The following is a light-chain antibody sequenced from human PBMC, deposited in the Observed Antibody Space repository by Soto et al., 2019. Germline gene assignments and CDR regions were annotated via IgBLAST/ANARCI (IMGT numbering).Light chain of an antibody. CDR2: GAS. J-gene: IGKJ2*01. CDR3: QQYGGSPQFT. Sequence: IVLTQSPGTLSLSPGERATLSCRASQSVSSSYLAWYQQKPGQAPRLLIYGASSRATGIPDGFSGSGSGTDFTLTINRLESEDFAVYYCQQYGGSPQFTFGQGTKLEIK. CDR1: QSVSSSY. V-gene: IGKV3-20*01.